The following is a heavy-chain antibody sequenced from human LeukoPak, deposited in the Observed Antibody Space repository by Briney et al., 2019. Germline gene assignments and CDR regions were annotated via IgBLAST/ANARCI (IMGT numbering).Heavy chain of an antibody. D-gene: IGHD2-2*01. V-gene: IGHV1-2*02. J-gene: IGHJ4*02. CDR2: INPNSGGT. CDR3: ATLGGWCSSTSCYAPLGN. Sequence: GASVKVSCKASGYTFTGYYMHWVRQAPGQGLEWMGWINPNSGGTNYAQKFQGRVTMTRDTSISTAYMELSRLRSDDTAVYYCATLGGWCSSTSCYAPLGNWGQGTLVTVSS. CDR1: GYTFTGYY.